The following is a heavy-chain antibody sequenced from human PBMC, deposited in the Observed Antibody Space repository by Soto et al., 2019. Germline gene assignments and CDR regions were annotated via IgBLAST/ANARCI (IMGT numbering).Heavy chain of an antibody. J-gene: IGHJ4*02. D-gene: IGHD3-10*01. CDR3: IKDETPGGADY. V-gene: IGHV3-9*02. Sequence: EVQLVESGGGLVQPGRSLRLSCTVSGFKAHQYAMHWVRQAPGKGLEWVSGIYRDGGGTGYADSVKGRFTVSRDNVKNSLSLQMKSLRSDDTALYYCIKDETPGGADYWGQGILVTVSS. CDR1: GFKAHQYA. CDR2: IYRDGGGT.